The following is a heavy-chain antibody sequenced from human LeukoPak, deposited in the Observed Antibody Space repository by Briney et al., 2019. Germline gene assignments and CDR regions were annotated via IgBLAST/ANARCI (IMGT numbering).Heavy chain of an antibody. D-gene: IGHD3-10*01. CDR1: GYAFTSYD. J-gene: IGHJ6*02. Sequence: ASVKVSCKASGYAFTSYDINWVRQATGQGLEWMGWMNPNSGNTGYAQKFQGRVTMTRNTSISTAYMELSSLRSEDTAVYYRARSGEYYYGMDVWGQGTTVTVSS. CDR2: MNPNSGNT. V-gene: IGHV1-8*01. CDR3: ARSGEYYYGMDV.